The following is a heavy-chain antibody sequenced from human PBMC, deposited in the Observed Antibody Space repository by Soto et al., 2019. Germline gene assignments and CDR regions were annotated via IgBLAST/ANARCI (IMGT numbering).Heavy chain of an antibody. CDR2: ISYDGSNK. J-gene: IGHJ4*02. V-gene: IGHV3-30*03. Sequence: GGSLRLSCAASGFTFSSYGMHWVRQAPGKGLEWVAVISYDGSNKYYADSVKGRFTISRDNSKNTLYLQMNSLRAEDTAVYYCATLVGYCSGGSCYSFGAVDYWGQGTLVTVSS. CDR3: ATLVGYCSGGSCYSFGAVDY. D-gene: IGHD2-15*01. CDR1: GFTFSSYG.